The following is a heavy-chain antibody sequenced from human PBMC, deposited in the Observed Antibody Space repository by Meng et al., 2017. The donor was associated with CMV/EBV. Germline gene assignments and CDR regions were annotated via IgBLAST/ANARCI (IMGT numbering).Heavy chain of an antibody. CDR2: ISSSGSIM. Sequence: GGSLRLSCAASGFPFSNYEMNWVRLAPGKGLEWVSYISSSGSIMYYADSVKGRFTISRDNAKNSLYLQMNSLRAEDTAVYYCARDPYYWDSGSYFDYWGQGTLVTVSS. V-gene: IGHV3-48*03. CDR3: ARDPYYWDSGSYFDY. J-gene: IGHJ4*02. CDR1: GFPFSNYE. D-gene: IGHD1-26*01.